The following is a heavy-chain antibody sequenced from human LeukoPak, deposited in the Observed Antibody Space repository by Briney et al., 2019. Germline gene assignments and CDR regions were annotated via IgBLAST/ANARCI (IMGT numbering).Heavy chain of an antibody. J-gene: IGHJ3*02. CDR1: GFTFSSYS. CDR3: ASAVAAAPIDAFDI. CDR2: ISSSSSYI. V-gene: IGHV3-21*01. D-gene: IGHD6-13*01. Sequence: GGSLRLSCAASGFTFSSYSMNWVRQAPGKGPEWVSSISSSSSYIYYADSVKGRFTISRDNAKNSLYLQMNSLRAEDTAVYYCASAVAAAPIDAFDIWGQGTMVTVSS.